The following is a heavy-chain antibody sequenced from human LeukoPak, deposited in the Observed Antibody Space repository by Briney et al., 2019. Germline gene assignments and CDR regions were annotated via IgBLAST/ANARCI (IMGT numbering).Heavy chain of an antibody. J-gene: IGHJ6*02. D-gene: IGHD4-23*01. CDR3: ARAPYGGNHYYYGMDV. Sequence: GGSLRLSCAASGFTFSSYDMHWVRQATGKGLEWVSAIGTAGDTYYPGSVKGRFAISRENAKNSLYLQMNSLRAGDTAVYYCARAPYGGNHYYYGMDVWGQGTTVTVSS. CDR2: IGTAGDT. CDR1: GFTFSSYD. V-gene: IGHV3-13*01.